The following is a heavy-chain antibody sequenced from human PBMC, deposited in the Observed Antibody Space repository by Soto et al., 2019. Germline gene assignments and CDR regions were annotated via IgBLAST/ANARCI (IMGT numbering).Heavy chain of an antibody. D-gene: IGHD4-4*01. CDR2: IEWDDDK. CDR3: ARTLMSERVPHLFYSGKDG. J-gene: IGHJ6*02. CDR1: GFSLSTSGMG. Sequence: GSGPTLVNPTQTRTLTCTFSGFSLSTSGMGVSWIRRPPGKALEWLALIEWDDDKYSNTSLKPRLSISEETSKTQVVRPLTNMYPEDTATYFCARTLMSERVPHLFYSGKDGLGPRTPVTFSS. V-gene: IGHV2-70*13.